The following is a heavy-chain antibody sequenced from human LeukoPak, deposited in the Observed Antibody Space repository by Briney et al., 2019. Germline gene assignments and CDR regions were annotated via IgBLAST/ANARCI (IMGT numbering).Heavy chain of an antibody. CDR1: GFSFSSYG. CDR3: AKGSYY. V-gene: IGHV3-30*02. Sequence: PGGSLRLSCVASGFSFSSYGMNWVRRAPGKGLEWVGFIRYDGSNEYYADSVKGRFTISRDSSKNTLYLQMNSLRAEDTAVYYCAKGSYYWGQGTLVTVSS. J-gene: IGHJ4*02. CDR2: IRYDGSNE.